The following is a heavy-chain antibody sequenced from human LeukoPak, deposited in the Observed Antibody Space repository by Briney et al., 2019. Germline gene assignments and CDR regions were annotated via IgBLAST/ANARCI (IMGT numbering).Heavy chain of an antibody. D-gene: IGHD6-6*01. CDR1: GDFFTSGPHY. V-gene: IGHV4-39*07. J-gene: IGHJ5*02. CDR3: ARGISARDSHSWFDP. Sequence: SETLSLTCSVSGDFFTSGPHYWAWIRQPAGKGLEYIGSIYSSGKTYYNPSLQTQVTISADRSKNQFSLKVFSLTAADTAVYYCARGISARDSHSWFDPWGQGTLVTVSS. CDR2: IYSSGKT.